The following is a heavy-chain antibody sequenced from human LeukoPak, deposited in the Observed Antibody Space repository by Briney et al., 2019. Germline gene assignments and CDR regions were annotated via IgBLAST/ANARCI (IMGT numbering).Heavy chain of an antibody. CDR1: GFTFSSYA. Sequence: TGGSLRLSCAASGFTFSSYAMSWVRQAPGKGLEWVSAISGSGGSTYYADSVKGRFTISRDNSKNTLYLQMNSLRAEDTAVYHCAKGRYCSSTSCYTSWNDAYYYYMDVWGKGTTVTVSS. V-gene: IGHV3-23*01. CDR3: AKGRYCSSTSCYTSWNDAYYYYMDV. D-gene: IGHD2-2*02. CDR2: ISGSGGST. J-gene: IGHJ6*03.